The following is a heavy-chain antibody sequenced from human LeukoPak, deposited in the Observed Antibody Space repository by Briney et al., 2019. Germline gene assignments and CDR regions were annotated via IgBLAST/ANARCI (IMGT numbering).Heavy chain of an antibody. V-gene: IGHV3-21*01. J-gene: IGHJ4*02. D-gene: IGHD2-2*01. CDR2: ISSSSSYI. Sequence: PGGSLRLSCAASGFNFSSYSMNWVRQAPGKGLEWVSSISSSSSYIYYADSVKGRFTISRDNAKNSLYLQMNSLRAEDTAVYYCARERDIVVVPAAYDCWGQGTLVTVSS. CDR3: ARERDIVVVPAAYDC. CDR1: GFNFSSYS.